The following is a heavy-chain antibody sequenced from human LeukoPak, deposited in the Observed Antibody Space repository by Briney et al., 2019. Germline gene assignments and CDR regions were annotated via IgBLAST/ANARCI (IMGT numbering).Heavy chain of an antibody. V-gene: IGHV4-59*01. D-gene: IGHD1-14*01. J-gene: IGHJ3*02. Sequence: SSETLSLTCTVSGDSISNYYWSWIRQPPGKGLEWIGYIYYSGNTDSNPSLKSRVTISVDTSKNQFSLRLNSVTAADTAVYYCARYRNEALFAFDIWGQGTMVTVSS. CDR1: GDSISNYY. CDR2: IYYSGNT. CDR3: ARYRNEALFAFDI.